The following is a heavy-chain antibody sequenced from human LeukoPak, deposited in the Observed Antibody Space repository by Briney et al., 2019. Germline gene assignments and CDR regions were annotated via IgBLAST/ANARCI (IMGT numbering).Heavy chain of an antibody. D-gene: IGHD2-15*01. Sequence: SETLSLTCTVSGGSISSGSYYWGWIRQPAGKGLEWIGRIYTSGSTNYNPSLKSRVTISVDTSKNQFSLKLSSVTAADTAVYYCARAGYCSGGSCYGYYYYYGMDVWGQGTTVTVSS. V-gene: IGHV4-61*02. CDR1: GGSISSGSYY. CDR2: IYTSGST. J-gene: IGHJ6*02. CDR3: ARAGYCSGGSCYGYYYYYGMDV.